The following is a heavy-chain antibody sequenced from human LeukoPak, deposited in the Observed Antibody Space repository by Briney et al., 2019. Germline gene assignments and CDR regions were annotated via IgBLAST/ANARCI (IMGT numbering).Heavy chain of an antibody. V-gene: IGHV3-48*01. CDR2: ISSSSSTI. CDR3: ARVSDISVAAYFDY. CDR1: GFTFSSYS. J-gene: IGHJ4*02. D-gene: IGHD6-19*01. Sequence: PGGSLRLSCAASGFTFSSYSMNWVRQAPGKGLEWVSCISSSSSTIYYADSVKGRFTISRDNAKNSLYLQMNSLRAEDTAVYYCARVSDISVAAYFDYWGQGTLVTVSS.